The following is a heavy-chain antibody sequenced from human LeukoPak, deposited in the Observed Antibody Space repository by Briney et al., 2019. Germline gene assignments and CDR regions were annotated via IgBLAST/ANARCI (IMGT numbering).Heavy chain of an antibody. CDR2: INHSGST. CDR3: ARVQIMITFGGVIAKQFDY. J-gene: IGHJ4*02. V-gene: IGHV4-39*07. Sequence: SETLSLTCTVSGGSISSSSYYWGWIRQPPGKGLEWIGEINHSGSTNYNPSLKSRVTISVDTSKNQFSLKLSSVTAADTAVYYCARVQIMITFGGVIAKQFDYWGQGTLVTVSS. CDR1: GGSISSSSYY. D-gene: IGHD3-16*02.